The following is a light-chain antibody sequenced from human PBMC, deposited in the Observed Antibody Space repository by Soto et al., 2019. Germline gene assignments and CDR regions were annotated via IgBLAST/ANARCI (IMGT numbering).Light chain of an antibody. V-gene: IGLV1-44*01. CDR3: AVWDDGLTAPV. J-gene: IGLJ2*01. Sequence: QSVLTQPPSASGTPGQRVTISCSGSRSNIGTNAVNWYQQLPGTAPKVLLYGDNQRPSGVPARFCGSGSGTSASLAISGLRSEDEADYVCAVWDDGLTAPVFGGGTKVTVL. CDR1: RSNIGTNA. CDR2: GDN.